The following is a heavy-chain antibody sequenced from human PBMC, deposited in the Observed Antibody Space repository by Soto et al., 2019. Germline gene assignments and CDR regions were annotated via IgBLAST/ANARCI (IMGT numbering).Heavy chain of an antibody. CDR2: IKQDGGDQ. CDR3: ARDEGVDY. V-gene: IGHV3-7*03. CDR1: GFTFSYYW. J-gene: IGHJ4*02. Sequence: EVQLVESGGGLVQPGGSLRLSCAASGFTFSYYWMSWVRQAPGKGLEWVANIKQDGGDQFYLDSVKGRFTISRDNAKNLLYPQMTSLRVEDTALYYCARDEGVDYWGQGTLVTVSS.